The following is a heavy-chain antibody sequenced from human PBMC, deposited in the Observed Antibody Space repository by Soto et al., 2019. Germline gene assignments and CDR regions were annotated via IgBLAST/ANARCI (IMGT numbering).Heavy chain of an antibody. Sequence: GGSLRLSCIASGFSFRNYAMTWVRQAPGKGMEWVSAIRGSGGETFYADSVQGRFTISRDNSRMTLYLQMNSLRAEDTAVYYCAKGDQERQWVFLHNWGPGTLVTVSS. V-gene: IGHV3-23*01. J-gene: IGHJ4*02. CDR2: IRGSGGET. D-gene: IGHD2-8*01. CDR1: GFSFRNYA. CDR3: AKGDQERQWVFLHN.